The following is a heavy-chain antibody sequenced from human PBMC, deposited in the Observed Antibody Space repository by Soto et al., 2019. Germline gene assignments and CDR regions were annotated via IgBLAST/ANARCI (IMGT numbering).Heavy chain of an antibody. CDR3: AKDEWFGESVSGAASVY. V-gene: IGHV3-30*18. CDR2: ISYDGSNK. Sequence: QVQLVESGGGVVQPGRSLRLSCAASGFTFSSYGMHWVRQAPGKGLEWVAVISYDGSNKYYADSVKGRFTISRDNSKNTLDLQMNSLRAEDTAVYYCAKDEWFGESVSGAASVYWGQGTLVTVSS. D-gene: IGHD3-10*01. CDR1: GFTFSSYG. J-gene: IGHJ4*02.